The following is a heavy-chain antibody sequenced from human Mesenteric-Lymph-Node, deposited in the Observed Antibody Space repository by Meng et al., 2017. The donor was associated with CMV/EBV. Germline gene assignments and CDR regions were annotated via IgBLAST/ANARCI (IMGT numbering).Heavy chain of an antibody. CDR1: GYAFITYG. CDR3: ARDTYYYASGRRFSDF. D-gene: IGHD3-10*01. CDR2: ISAYNGKT. V-gene: IGHV1-18*01. J-gene: IGHJ4*02. Sequence: ASVKVSCKTSGYAFITYGISWVRQAPGQGLEWMGWISAYNGKTFYGNKFQGRVTMSTDTATTTAYMELRSLTSDDTAVYYCARDTYYYASGRRFSDFWGQGTLVTVSS.